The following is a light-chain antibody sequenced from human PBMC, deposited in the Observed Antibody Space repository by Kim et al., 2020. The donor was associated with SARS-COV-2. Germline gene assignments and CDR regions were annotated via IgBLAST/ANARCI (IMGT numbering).Light chain of an antibody. V-gene: IGKV1-5*03. CDR3: QQYNTWT. Sequence: LSASVGDRVTSTCRASQSISSWLDWYQQKPGKAPKLLIYKASSLESGVPSRFSGSGSGTEFTLTISSLQPDDFATYYCQQYNTWTFGQGTKVDIK. CDR1: QSISSW. J-gene: IGKJ1*01. CDR2: KAS.